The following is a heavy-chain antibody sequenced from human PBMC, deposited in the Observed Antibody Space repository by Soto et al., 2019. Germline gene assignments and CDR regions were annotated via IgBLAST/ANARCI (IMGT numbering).Heavy chain of an antibody. CDR2: IYYSGST. Sequence: SETLSLTCTVSGGSISSGGYYWSWIRQHPGKGLEWIGYIYYSGSTYYNPSLKSRVTISVDTSKNQFSLKLSSVTAADTAVYYCARYQARHFRHYYVMDVWGQGTTVTVSS. CDR1: GGSISSGGYY. D-gene: IGHD6-6*01. J-gene: IGHJ6*02. V-gene: IGHV4-31*03. CDR3: ARYQARHFRHYYVMDV.